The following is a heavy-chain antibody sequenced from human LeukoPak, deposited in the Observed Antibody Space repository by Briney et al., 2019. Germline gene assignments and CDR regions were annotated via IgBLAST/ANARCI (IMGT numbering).Heavy chain of an antibody. CDR1: GFTFSSYA. J-gene: IGHJ4*02. V-gene: IGHV3-23*01. Sequence: TGGSLRLSCAASGFTFSSYAMSWVRQAPGKGLEWVSAISGSGGSTYYADSVKGRFTISRDNSKNTLYLQMNSLRAEDTAVYYCANLIVGATLTDYWGQGTLVTVSS. D-gene: IGHD1-26*01. CDR2: ISGSGGST. CDR3: ANLIVGATLTDY.